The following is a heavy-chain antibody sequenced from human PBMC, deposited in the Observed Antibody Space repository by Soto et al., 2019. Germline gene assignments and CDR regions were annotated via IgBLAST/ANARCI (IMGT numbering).Heavy chain of an antibody. CDR3: AVSYSGYDKRKYYFDY. J-gene: IGHJ4*02. CDR2: IIPIFGTA. D-gene: IGHD5-12*01. Sequence: GASVKVSCKASGGTFSSYAISWVRQAPGQGLEWMGGIIPIFGTANYAQKFQGRVTITVDKSTSTAYMELSSLRSEDTAVYYCAVSYSGYDKRKYYFDYWGQGTLVTVSS. CDR1: GGTFSSYA. V-gene: IGHV1-69*06.